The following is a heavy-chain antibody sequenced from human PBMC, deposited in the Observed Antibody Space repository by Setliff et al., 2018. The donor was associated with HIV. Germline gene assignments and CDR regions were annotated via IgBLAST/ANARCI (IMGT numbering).Heavy chain of an antibody. CDR2: IYTSGTT. Sequence: SETLSLTCSVSGGSISSSNYYGGWIRQPPGKGLEWIGRIYTSGTTNYNPSLKSRVTISMDTSKSQFSLRLTSVTAADTAVYYCAGQDIGAVPALGAFDIWGQGTMVTV. V-gene: IGHV4-61*02. CDR3: AGQDIGAVPALGAFDI. J-gene: IGHJ3*02. CDR1: GGSISSSNYY. D-gene: IGHD2-2*01.